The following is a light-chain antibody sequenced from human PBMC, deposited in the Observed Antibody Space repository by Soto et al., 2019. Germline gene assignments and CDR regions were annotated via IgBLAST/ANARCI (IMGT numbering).Light chain of an antibody. CDR2: GNN. CDR1: SSNIGAGYD. CDR3: HSYDSSLSGSDV. V-gene: IGLV1-40*01. J-gene: IGLJ1*01. Sequence: QSVLTQPPSVSGAPGQRVTISCTGSSSNIGAGYDVHWYQRLPGTAPKVLIYGNNNRPSGVPDRFSGSKSGTSASLAITGRQAEDEADYYCHSYDSSLSGSDVFGTGTKLTVL.